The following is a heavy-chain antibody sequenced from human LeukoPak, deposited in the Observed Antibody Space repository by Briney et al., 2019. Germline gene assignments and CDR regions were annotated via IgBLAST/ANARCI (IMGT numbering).Heavy chain of an antibody. CDR3: AKASSAGDSSSWNY. V-gene: IGHV3-23*01. Sequence: QSGGSLRLSCAASGFTFSSCGMSWVRQAPGKGLKWVSDISASGGSTYYADSVKGRFTISRDNSKKTLHLQMNSLRAEDTAIYYCAKASSAGDSSSWNYWGQGTLVTVSS. D-gene: IGHD6-13*01. J-gene: IGHJ4*02. CDR1: GFTFSSCG. CDR2: ISASGGST.